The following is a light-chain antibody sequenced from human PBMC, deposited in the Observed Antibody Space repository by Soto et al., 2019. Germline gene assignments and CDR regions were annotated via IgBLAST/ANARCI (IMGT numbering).Light chain of an antibody. CDR2: DVF. J-gene: IGLJ1*01. Sequence: SVLTQPASLSGSPGQSITISRTGTSSDIGAYNYVSWYQHHPGKAPKLIIYDVFSRPSGVSNRFSGSKSANTASLTISGLQAEDEADYYCSSYTSSNTLAVFGTGTKVTVL. CDR1: SSDIGAYNY. CDR3: SSYTSSNTLAV. V-gene: IGLV2-14*03.